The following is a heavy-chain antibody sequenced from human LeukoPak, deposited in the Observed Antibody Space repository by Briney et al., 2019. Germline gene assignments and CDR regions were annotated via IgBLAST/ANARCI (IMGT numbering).Heavy chain of an antibody. D-gene: IGHD6-19*01. Sequence: GGSLRLSCAASGFTFSSYAMHWVRQAPGKGLEWVAVISCYGSNKYYADSVKGRFTISRDNSKNTLYLQMNSLRAEDTAVYYCARDSASSGRFDYWGQGTLVTVSS. CDR1: GFTFSSYA. V-gene: IGHV3-30-3*01. J-gene: IGHJ4*02. CDR3: ARDSASSGRFDY. CDR2: ISCYGSNK.